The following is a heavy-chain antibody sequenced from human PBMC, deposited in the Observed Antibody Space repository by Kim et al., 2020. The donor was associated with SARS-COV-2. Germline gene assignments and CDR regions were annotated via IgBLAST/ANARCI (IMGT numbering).Heavy chain of an antibody. Sequence: SETLSLTCAVSGGSISSSNWWSWVRQPPGKGLEWIGEIYHSGSTNYNPSLKSRVTISVDKSKNQFSLKLSSVTAADTAVYYCARDPLRNDYGDYEPWGQETLVTVSS. D-gene: IGHD4-17*01. J-gene: IGHJ5*02. CDR1: GGSISSSNW. V-gene: IGHV4-4*02. CDR3: ARDPLRNDYGDYEP. CDR2: IYHSGST.